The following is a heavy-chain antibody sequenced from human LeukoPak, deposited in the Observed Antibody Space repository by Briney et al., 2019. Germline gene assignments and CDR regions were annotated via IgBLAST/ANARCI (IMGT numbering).Heavy chain of an antibody. V-gene: IGHV4-34*01. J-gene: IGHJ6*03. Sequence: PGGSLRLSCAASGFTFSDYYMSWIRQAPGKGLEWIGEINHSGSTNYNPSLKSRVTISVDMSKNQFSLKLSSVTAADTAVYYCARRGRFLGYMDVWGKGTTVTVSS. D-gene: IGHD3-3*01. CDR1: GFTFSDYY. CDR2: INHSGST. CDR3: ARRGRFLGYMDV.